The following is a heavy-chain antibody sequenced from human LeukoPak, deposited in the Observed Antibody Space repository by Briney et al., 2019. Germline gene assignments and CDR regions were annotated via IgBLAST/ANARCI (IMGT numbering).Heavy chain of an antibody. CDR1: GFTFSSYG. D-gene: IGHD2-2*01. J-gene: IGHJ4*02. CDR3: ANMNIVVVPAATPNY. CDR2: IRYDGSNK. V-gene: IGHV3-30*02. Sequence: GGSLRLSCAASGFTFSSYGMHWVRQAPGKGLEWVAFIRYDGSNKYYADSVKGRFTLSRDNSKNTLYLQMNSLRAEDTAVYYCANMNIVVVPAATPNYWGQGTLVTVSS.